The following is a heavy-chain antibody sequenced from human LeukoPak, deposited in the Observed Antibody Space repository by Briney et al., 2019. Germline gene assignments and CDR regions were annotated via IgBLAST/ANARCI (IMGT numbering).Heavy chain of an antibody. V-gene: IGHV3-74*01. CDR3: ARDGTPPWSGYYTRGSGYYYYYMDV. Sequence: AGGSLRLSCAASGFTLSSYWMHWVRQAPGKGLVWVSRINSDGSSTSYADSVKGRFTISRDNAKNTLYLQMNSLRAEDTALYYCARDGTPPWSGYYTRGSGYYYYYMDVWGKGTTVTVSS. D-gene: IGHD3-3*01. CDR2: INSDGSST. J-gene: IGHJ6*03. CDR1: GFTLSSYW.